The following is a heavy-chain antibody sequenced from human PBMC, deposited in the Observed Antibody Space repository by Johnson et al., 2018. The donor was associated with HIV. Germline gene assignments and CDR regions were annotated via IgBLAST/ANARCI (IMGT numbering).Heavy chain of an antibody. CDR3: AKGRYSSSWYLAGAFDI. CDR2: ISGSGGST. J-gene: IGHJ3*02. CDR1: GFAFSSYA. V-gene: IGHV3-23*04. Sequence: VHLVESGGGLVQPGGSLRLSCAASGFAFSSYAMTWVRQAPGKGLEWVSAISGSGGSTYYADSVKGQFTISRDNSKNTLYLQMNSLRAEDTAIYYYAKGRYSSSWYLAGAFDIWGQGTMVTVSS. D-gene: IGHD6-13*01.